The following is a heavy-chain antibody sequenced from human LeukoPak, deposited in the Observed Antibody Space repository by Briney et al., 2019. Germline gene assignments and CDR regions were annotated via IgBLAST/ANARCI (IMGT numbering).Heavy chain of an antibody. V-gene: IGHV4-4*07. CDR1: GFTFSSYS. Sequence: GSLRLSCAASGFTFSSYSMNWIRQPAGKGLEWIGRIYTSGNTNYNPSLKSRVTMSVDTSKNQFSLKLTSVTAADTAVYYCARGEKTFYYDTGNYSPQYYFDYWGQGTLVTVSS. CDR2: IYTSGNT. CDR3: ARGEKTFYYDTGNYSPQYYFDY. D-gene: IGHD3-22*01. J-gene: IGHJ4*02.